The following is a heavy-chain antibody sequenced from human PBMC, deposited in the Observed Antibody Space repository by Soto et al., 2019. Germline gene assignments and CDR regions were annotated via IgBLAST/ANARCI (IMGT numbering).Heavy chain of an antibody. CDR2: ISSYNGNT. CDR3: ARGARYCSPTSCCSGVNWFAP. V-gene: IGHV1-18*04. CDR1: GYTFTSYG. Sequence: QVQLVQSGAEVKKPGASVKVSCKASGYTFTSYGISWVRQAPGQGLEWMGWISSYNGNTNYAQKGQGRVPMTTDKSTSTTHIEGRSLRSDDTDVDSCARGARYCSPTSCCSGVNWFAPWGQGTLVTVAS. D-gene: IGHD2-2*01. J-gene: IGHJ5*01.